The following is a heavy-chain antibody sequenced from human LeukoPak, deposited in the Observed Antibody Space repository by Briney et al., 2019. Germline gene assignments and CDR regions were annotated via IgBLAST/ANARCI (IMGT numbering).Heavy chain of an antibody. CDR2: IRYDGSNK. Sequence: PGGSLRLSCAASGFTFSSYSMHWVRQAPGKGLEWVAFIRYDGSNKYYADSVKGRFTISRDNSKNTLYLQMNSLRAEDTAVYYCAKDRIQWTHDAFDIWGQGTMVTVSS. D-gene: IGHD3/OR15-3a*01. J-gene: IGHJ3*02. V-gene: IGHV3-30*02. CDR3: AKDRIQWTHDAFDI. CDR1: GFTFSSYS.